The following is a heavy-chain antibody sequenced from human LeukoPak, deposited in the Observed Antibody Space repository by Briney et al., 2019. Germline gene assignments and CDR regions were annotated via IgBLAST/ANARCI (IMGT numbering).Heavy chain of an antibody. V-gene: IGHV3-9*01. D-gene: IGHD6-19*01. CDR2: ISWNSGNI. CDR3: AKSSGGIAVAIDY. CDR1: GFTFDDYA. J-gene: IGHJ4*02. Sequence: GGSLRLSCAASGFTFDDYAMHWVRQAPGKGLEWVSGISWNSGNIGYADSVKGRFTISRDNAKNSLYLQMNSLRAEDTALYYCAKSSGGIAVAIDYWGQGTLVTVSS.